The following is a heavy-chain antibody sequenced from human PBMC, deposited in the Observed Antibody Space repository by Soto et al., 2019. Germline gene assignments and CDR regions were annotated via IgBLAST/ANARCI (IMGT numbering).Heavy chain of an antibody. J-gene: IGHJ4*02. CDR2: IYSGGST. Sequence: GGSLRLSCAASGFTVSSNYMSWVRQAPGKGLEWVSVIYSGGSTYYADSVKGRFTISRDNSKNTLYLQMNSLRAEDTAVYYCARETRGYSGYDYYDYWGQGTLVTVSS. CDR3: ARETRGYSGYDYYDY. CDR1: GFTVSSNY. V-gene: IGHV3-66*01. D-gene: IGHD5-12*01.